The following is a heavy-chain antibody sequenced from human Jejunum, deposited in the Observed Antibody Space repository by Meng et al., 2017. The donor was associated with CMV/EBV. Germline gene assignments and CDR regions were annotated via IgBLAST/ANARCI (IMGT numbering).Heavy chain of an antibody. D-gene: IGHD6-13*01. CDR1: GNTCNSYG. J-gene: IGHJ5*02. V-gene: IGHV1-18*01. CDR2: TSPYNGQT. CDR3: ARDGTGTSWYDP. Sequence: SGNTCNSYGITWVRQAPGQGPVWLVWTSPYNGQTNYAQKVQGRATMTTDTSTSTVYMELRSLTSNDTAVYYGARDGTGTSWYDPWGQGTLVTVSS.